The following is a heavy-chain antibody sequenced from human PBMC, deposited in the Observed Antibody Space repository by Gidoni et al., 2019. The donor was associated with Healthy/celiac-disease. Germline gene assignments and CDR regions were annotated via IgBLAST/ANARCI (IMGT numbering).Heavy chain of an antibody. V-gene: IGHV4-61*02. Sequence: QVQLQESGPGLVKPSQTLSLTCPVSGGSISSGSYYWSGIRPPAGKGLEWIGRIYTSGSTNYNPSLKSRVTIAVDTSKNQFSLKLSSVTAADTAVYYCARLSTETDDYWGQGTLVTVSS. CDR1: GGSISSGSYY. D-gene: IGHD1-1*01. J-gene: IGHJ4*02. CDR2: IYTSGST. CDR3: ARLSTETDDY.